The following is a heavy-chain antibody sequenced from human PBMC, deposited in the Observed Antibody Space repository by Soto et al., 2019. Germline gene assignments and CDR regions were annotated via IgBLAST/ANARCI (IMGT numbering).Heavy chain of an antibody. J-gene: IGHJ4*02. CDR3: ARRPQLPYYFDY. D-gene: IGHD2-2*01. CDR2: IYYSGST. CDR1: GGSISSGGYY. Sequence: PSETLSLTCTVSGGSISSGGYYWSWIRQHPGKGLEWIGYIYYSGSTYYNPSLKSRVTISVDTSKNQFSLKLSSVTAADAAVYYWARRPQLPYYFDYWGQGTLVTVSS. V-gene: IGHV4-31*03.